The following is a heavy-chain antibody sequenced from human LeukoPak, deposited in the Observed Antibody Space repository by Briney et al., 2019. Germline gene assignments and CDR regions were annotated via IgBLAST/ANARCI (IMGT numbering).Heavy chain of an antibody. V-gene: IGHV4-39*01. CDR1: GGSISSSSYY. CDR2: IYYSGST. D-gene: IGHD3-22*01. CDR3: ARCSSGYFGYYYMDV. J-gene: IGHJ6*03. Sequence: PSETLSLTCTVSGGSISSSSYYWGWIRQPPGKGLEWIGSIYYSGSTYYNPSLKSRVTISVDTSKNQFSLKLSSVTAADTAVYYCARCSSGYFGYYYMDVWGKGTTVTISS.